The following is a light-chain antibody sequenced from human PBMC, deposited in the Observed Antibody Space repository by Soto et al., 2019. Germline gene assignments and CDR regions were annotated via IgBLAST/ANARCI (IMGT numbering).Light chain of an antibody. J-gene: IGLJ2*01. CDR1: SRDVGTYTL. CDR2: EGS. CDR3: CSYAGSSSVL. Sequence: ALTQPASVSGSPGQSITISCTGTSRDVGTYTLVSWYQQYPGKAPKLIIYEGSKRPSGVSNRFSASKTGRTASLTISGLQPEDEADYYCCSYAGSSSVLFGGGTKVTVL. V-gene: IGLV2-23*03.